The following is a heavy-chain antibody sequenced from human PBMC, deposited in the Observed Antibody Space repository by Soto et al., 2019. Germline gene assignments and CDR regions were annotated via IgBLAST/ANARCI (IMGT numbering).Heavy chain of an antibody. J-gene: IGHJ4*02. Sequence: PGGSLRLSCTASGFTFSSYWMHWVRQAPGKGLVWVSRINSDGSSTSYADSVKGRFTISRDNAKNTLYLQMNSLRAEDTAVYYCARVSIQLWSEYGDFDYWGQGTLVTVSS. CDR2: INSDGSST. D-gene: IGHD5-18*01. CDR3: ARVSIQLWSEYGDFDY. CDR1: GFTFSSYW. V-gene: IGHV3-74*01.